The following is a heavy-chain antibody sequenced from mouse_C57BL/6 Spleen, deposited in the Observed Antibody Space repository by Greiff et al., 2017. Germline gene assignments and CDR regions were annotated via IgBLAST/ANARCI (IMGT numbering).Heavy chain of an antibody. CDR1: GFTFSDYG. J-gene: IGHJ2*01. V-gene: IGHV5-17*01. CDR3: ATYGSSYEGFDY. CDR2: ISSGSSTI. Sequence: EVKLMESGGGLVKPGGSLKLSCAASGFTFSDYGMHWVRQAPEKGLEWVAYISSGSSTIYYADTVKGRFTISRDNAKNTLFLQMTSLRSEDTAMYYCATYGSSYEGFDYWGQGTTLTVSS. D-gene: IGHD1-1*01.